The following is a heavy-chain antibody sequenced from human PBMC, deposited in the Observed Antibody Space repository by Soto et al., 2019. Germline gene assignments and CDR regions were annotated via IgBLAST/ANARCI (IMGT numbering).Heavy chain of an antibody. D-gene: IGHD6-6*01. CDR3: ARQQSSSEYYYYYMDV. CDR1: GYSFSSYW. J-gene: IGHJ6*03. CDR2: IYPGDSDT. Sequence: GESLKISCKGSGYSFSSYWSGWVRQMPGKGLEWMGIIYPGDSDTRYSPSFQGQVTISADKSISTAYLQWSSLKASDTAMYYCARQQSSSEYYYYYMDVWGKGTTVTVSS. V-gene: IGHV5-51*01.